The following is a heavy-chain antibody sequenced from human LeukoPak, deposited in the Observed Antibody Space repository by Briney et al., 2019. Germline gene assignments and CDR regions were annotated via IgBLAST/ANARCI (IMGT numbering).Heavy chain of an antibody. J-gene: IGHJ4*02. V-gene: IGHV3-33*01. Sequence: GGSLRLSCAASGFTFSSYGMHWVRQAPGKGLEWVAVIWYDGSNKYYADSVKGRFTISRDNSKNTLYLQMNSLRPEDTAVYYCARDPAYYYDSSGYYDNWGQGTLVTVSS. CDR1: GFTFSSYG. CDR2: IWYDGSNK. D-gene: IGHD3-22*01. CDR3: ARDPAYYYDSSGYYDN.